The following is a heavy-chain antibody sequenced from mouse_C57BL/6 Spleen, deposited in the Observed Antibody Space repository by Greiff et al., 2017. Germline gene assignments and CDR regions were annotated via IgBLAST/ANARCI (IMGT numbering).Heavy chain of an antibody. J-gene: IGHJ2*01. V-gene: IGHV2-2*01. CDR1: GFSLTSYG. CDR2: IWSGGST. Sequence: QVQLKQSGPGLVQPSQSLSITCTVSGFSLTSYGVHWVRQSPGKGLEWLGVIWSGGSTDYNAAFISRLSINKDNSKTQVFFKMNSLQADDTAIYYCARTSLYDYDEGGYFDYWGQGTTLTVSS. D-gene: IGHD2-4*01. CDR3: ARTSLYDYDEGGYFDY.